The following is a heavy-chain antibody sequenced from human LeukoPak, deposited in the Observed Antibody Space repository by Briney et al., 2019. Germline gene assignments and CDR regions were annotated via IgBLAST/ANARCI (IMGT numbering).Heavy chain of an antibody. J-gene: IGHJ4*02. CDR1: GFTFSSYA. Sequence: PGGSLRLSCAASGFTFSSYAMSWVRQAPGKGLEWVSSISGSGHSTYYADSVKGRFTISRDNSKNTLYLQMNSLRAEDTAVYYCARDPPSCSGGSCYSLFYFDYWGQGTLVTVSS. D-gene: IGHD2-15*01. CDR2: ISGSGHST. CDR3: ARDPPSCSGGSCYSLFYFDY. V-gene: IGHV3-23*01.